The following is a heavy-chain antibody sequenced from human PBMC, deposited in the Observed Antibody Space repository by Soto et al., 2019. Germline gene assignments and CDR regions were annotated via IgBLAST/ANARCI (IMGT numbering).Heavy chain of an antibody. J-gene: IGHJ6*02. CDR1: GFTFSSYG. CDR2: IWYDGSNK. CDR3: ARSGVAGTDYYYYGMDV. D-gene: IGHD6-19*01. Sequence: PGGSLRLSCAASGFTFSSYGMHWVRQAPGKGLEWVAVIWYDGSNKYYADSVKGRFTTSRDNSKNTLYLQMNSLRAEDTAVYYCARSGVAGTDYYYYGMDVWGQGTTVTVSS. V-gene: IGHV3-33*01.